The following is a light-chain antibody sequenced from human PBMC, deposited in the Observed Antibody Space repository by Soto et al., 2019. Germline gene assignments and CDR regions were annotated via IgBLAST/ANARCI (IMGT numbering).Light chain of an antibody. CDR3: QQYGSSPGT. Sequence: EIVLTQSPGTLSLSPGERATRSCRASQSVSSSYLAWYQQNPVKAPRLLIYGASSRATGIPDRFSGSGSGTDFTLTISRLAPEDFAVYYCQQYGSSPGTFGQGTKVDIK. V-gene: IGKV3-20*01. CDR2: GAS. J-gene: IGKJ1*01. CDR1: QSVSSSY.